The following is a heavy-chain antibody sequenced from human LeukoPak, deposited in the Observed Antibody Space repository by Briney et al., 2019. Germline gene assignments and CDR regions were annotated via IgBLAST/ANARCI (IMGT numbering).Heavy chain of an antibody. V-gene: IGHV4-31*03. CDR3: ARDVYYYDSSGHSRSGYFDY. CDR1: GGSISSGGYY. D-gene: IGHD3-22*01. J-gene: IGHJ4*02. Sequence: SETLSLTCTVSGGSISSGGYYWSWIRQHPGQGLEWIGYIYYSGSTYYNPSLKSRVTISVDTSKNQFSLKLSSVTAADTAVYYCARDVYYYDSSGHSRSGYFDYWGQGTLVTVSS. CDR2: IYYSGST.